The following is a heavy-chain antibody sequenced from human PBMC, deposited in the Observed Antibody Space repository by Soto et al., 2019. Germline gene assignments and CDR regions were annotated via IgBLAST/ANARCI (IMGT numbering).Heavy chain of an antibody. CDR2: IKSKTDGGTI. Sequence: GGSLRLSCAASGFTFSNAWMSWVRQAPGKGLEWVGRIKSKTDGGTIDYAAPVKGRFTISRDDSKNTLYLQMNSLKTEDTAVYYCTTVHYDYIWGSYRYLTAAFDIWGQGKMVTVSS. D-gene: IGHD3-16*02. CDR3: TTVHYDYIWGSYRYLTAAFDI. J-gene: IGHJ3*02. V-gene: IGHV3-15*01. CDR1: GFTFSNAW.